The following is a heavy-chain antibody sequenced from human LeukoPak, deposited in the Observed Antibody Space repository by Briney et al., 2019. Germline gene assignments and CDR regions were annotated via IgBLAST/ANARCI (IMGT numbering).Heavy chain of an antibody. Sequence: GGSLRLSCAASGCTFSSYAMSWVRQAPGKGLEWVSAISGSGGSTYYADSVTGRFTISRDNSKNTLYLQMNSLRAEDTGVYYCAKGYCNGGSCWTFDYWGKGTLVTVSS. CDR1: GCTFSSYA. D-gene: IGHD2-15*01. CDR3: AKGYCNGGSCWTFDY. V-gene: IGHV3-23*01. J-gene: IGHJ4*02. CDR2: ISGSGGST.